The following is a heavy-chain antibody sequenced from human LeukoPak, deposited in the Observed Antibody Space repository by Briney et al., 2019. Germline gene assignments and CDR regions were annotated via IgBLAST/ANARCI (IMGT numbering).Heavy chain of an antibody. Sequence: PSETLSLTCTVSGGSLNGYYCFWIRQPPGKGLEWIGYIFYSGSANYSPSLKSRVTMSLDTSKNQFSLKLSSVTAADTAVYYCARGRGSYYKSISRGFWCYFDYWGQGTLVTVSS. D-gene: IGHD3-22*01. CDR3: ARGRGSYYKSISRGFWCYFDY. CDR2: IFYSGSA. CDR1: GGSLNGYY. V-gene: IGHV4-59*01. J-gene: IGHJ4*02.